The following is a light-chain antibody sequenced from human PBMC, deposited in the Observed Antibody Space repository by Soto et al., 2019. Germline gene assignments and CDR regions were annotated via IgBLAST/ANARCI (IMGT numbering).Light chain of an antibody. Sequence: EIVLTQSPGTLSLSPGERATLSCRASQSVSGSNLAWYQQRPGQAPRLLIYGASSRATGIPDRFSGSGSGTDFTLTISRLEPEDFAVYYCQQYSRTPLTFGGGTKVEIK. CDR3: QQYSRTPLT. J-gene: IGKJ4*01. CDR2: GAS. CDR1: QSVSGSN. V-gene: IGKV3-20*01.